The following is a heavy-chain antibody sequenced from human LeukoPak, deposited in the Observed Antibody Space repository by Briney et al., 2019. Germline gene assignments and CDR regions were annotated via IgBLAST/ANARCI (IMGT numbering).Heavy chain of an antibody. CDR3: ARGDSVPLGGGNLLRVLYFND. J-gene: IGHJ1*01. CDR1: GGSFTNCP. CDR2: IIPMFGST. Sequence: ASVKVSCKASGGSFTNCPFHWVRQAPGQGLEWMGGIIPMFGSTDYAQKFQGRLTITADESTTTAYLELSSLRSEDTAVYYCARGDSVPLGGGNLLRVLYFNDWGQGTLVAVSS. D-gene: IGHD4-23*01. V-gene: IGHV1-69*13.